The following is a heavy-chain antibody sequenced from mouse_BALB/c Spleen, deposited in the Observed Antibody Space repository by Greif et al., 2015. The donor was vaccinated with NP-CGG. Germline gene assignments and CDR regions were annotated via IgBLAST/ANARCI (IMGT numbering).Heavy chain of an antibody. CDR1: GYSFTGYY. D-gene: IGHD2-14*01. J-gene: IGHJ4*01. CDR3: ARHYRYDYYAMDY. CDR2: INPYNGAT. Sequence: VQLQQSGPELVKPGASVKISCKASGYSFTGYYMHWVKQSHVKSLEWIGRINPYNGATSYNQNFKDKASLTVDKSSSTAYMELHSLTSEDSAVYYCARHYRYDYYAMDYWGQGTSVTVSS. V-gene: IGHV1-31*01.